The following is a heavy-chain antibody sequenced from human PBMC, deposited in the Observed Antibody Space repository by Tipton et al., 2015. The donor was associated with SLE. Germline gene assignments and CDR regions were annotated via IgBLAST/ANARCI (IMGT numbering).Heavy chain of an antibody. V-gene: IGHV3-53*05. CDR1: GFTVSSNY. J-gene: IGHJ3*02. CDR2: IYSGGST. Sequence: SLRLSCAASGFTVSSNYMSWVRQAPGKGLEWVSVIYSGGSTYYADSVKGRFTISRDNSKNTLYLQMNSLRAEDTAVYYCARDRRIGMATDAFDIWGQGTMATVSS. CDR3: ARDRRIGMATDAFDI. D-gene: IGHD5-24*01.